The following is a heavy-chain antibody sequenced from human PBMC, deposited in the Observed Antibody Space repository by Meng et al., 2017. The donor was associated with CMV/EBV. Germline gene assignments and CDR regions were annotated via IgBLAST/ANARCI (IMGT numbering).Heavy chain of an antibody. CDR1: GFTFSTYA. Sequence: GESLKISCAASGFTFSTYAMSWVRQAPGKGLEWVSSISGGGGSTYYADSVKGRFTISRDNSKNTLYLQMNSLRAEDTAVYYCAKRWNYLDYWGQGKMVTSPQ. V-gene: IGHV3-23*01. CDR3: AKRWNYLDY. CDR2: ISGGGGST. D-gene: IGHD2-15*01. J-gene: IGHJ4*02.